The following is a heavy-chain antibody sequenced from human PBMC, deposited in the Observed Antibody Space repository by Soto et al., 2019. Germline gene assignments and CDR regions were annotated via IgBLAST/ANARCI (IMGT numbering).Heavy chain of an antibody. Sequence: GGSLRLSCAASGFTFSSYAMHWVRQAPGKGLEWVAVISYDGSNKYYADSVKGRFTISRDNSKNTLYLQMNSLRAEDTAVYYCASEKPRDIVVLDYWGQGTLVTVSS. D-gene: IGHD3-22*01. CDR3: ASEKPRDIVVLDY. CDR2: ISYDGSNK. CDR1: GFTFSSYA. V-gene: IGHV3-30-3*01. J-gene: IGHJ4*02.